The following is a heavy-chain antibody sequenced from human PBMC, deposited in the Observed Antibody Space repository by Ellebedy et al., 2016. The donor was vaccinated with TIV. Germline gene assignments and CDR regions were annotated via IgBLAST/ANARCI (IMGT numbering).Heavy chain of an antibody. CDR1: GFTFSSYS. V-gene: IGHV3-48*02. CDR3: ARREGDI. Sequence: GESLKISXEASGFTFSSYSMNWVRQAPGKGLEWVSYISSSSSTIYYADSVKGRFTISRDNAKNSLYLQMNSLRDEDTAVYYCARREGDIWGQGTMVTVSS. CDR2: ISSSSSTI. J-gene: IGHJ3*02.